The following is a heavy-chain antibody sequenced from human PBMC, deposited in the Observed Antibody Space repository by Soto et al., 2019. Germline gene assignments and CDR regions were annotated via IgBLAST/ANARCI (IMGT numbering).Heavy chain of an antibody. CDR3: ARDQGIPYCGGDCYSDWYFDL. Sequence: QVQLVQSGAEVNEPGASVKVSCRASGYTFTNYAIHWVRQAPGQRLEWMGWLNPGNGNTKYPQKFQGRVTITRDTSASTAYMFLSSLRSEDTAVYYCARDQGIPYCGGDCYSDWYFDLWGRGTLVTVSS. J-gene: IGHJ2*01. D-gene: IGHD2-21*01. V-gene: IGHV1-3*01. CDR2: LNPGNGNT. CDR1: GYTFTNYA.